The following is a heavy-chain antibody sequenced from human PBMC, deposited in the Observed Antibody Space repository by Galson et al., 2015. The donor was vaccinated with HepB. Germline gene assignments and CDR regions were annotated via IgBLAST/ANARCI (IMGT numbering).Heavy chain of an antibody. CDR3: AKAAGWFDP. J-gene: IGHJ5*02. CDR2: ISGSGTTT. CDR1: GFSFSDFY. Sequence: SLRLSCAVSGFSFSDFYMTWIRQAPGKGLEWISYISGSGTTTYYADSLKGRFTVSRDNAKESLYLQMNSLRAEDTAVYYCAKAAGWFDPLGQGTLVTVSS. V-gene: IGHV3-11*01.